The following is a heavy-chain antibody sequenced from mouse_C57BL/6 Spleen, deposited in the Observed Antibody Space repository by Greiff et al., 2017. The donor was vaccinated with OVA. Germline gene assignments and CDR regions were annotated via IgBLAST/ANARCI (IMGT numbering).Heavy chain of an antibody. V-gene: IGHV3-1*01. CDR2: ISYSGST. D-gene: IGHD2-4*01. CDR3: AREDYGGAMDY. J-gene: IGHJ4*01. Sequence: EVMLVESGPGMVKPSQSLSLTCTVTGYSITSGYDWHWIRHFPGNKLEWMGYISYSGSTNYNPSLKSRISITHDTSKNHFFLKLNSVTTEDTATYYCAREDYGGAMDYWGQGTSVTVSS. CDR1: GYSITSGYD.